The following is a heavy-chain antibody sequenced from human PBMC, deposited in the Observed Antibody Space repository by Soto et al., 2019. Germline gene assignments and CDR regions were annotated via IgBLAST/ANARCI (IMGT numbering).Heavy chain of an antibody. CDR3: GGHDWTYYFLAIKY. V-gene: IGHV4-39*01. CDR2: IYYNGKT. Sequence: QLHLQESGPGLVKPSETLSLTCIVSGGCLSSSSYYWAWIRQPPGKGLEWIGTIYYNGKTYYNPCLMRRVTIALDTPKNEFSLMLSSVTATDTAVYYCGGHDWTYYFLAIKYWGQGTLATVSS. D-gene: IGHD3-16*01. J-gene: IGHJ4*02. CDR1: GGCLSSSSYY.